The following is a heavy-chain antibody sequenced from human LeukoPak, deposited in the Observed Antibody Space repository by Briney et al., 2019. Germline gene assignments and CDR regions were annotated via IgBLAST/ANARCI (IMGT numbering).Heavy chain of an antibody. Sequence: DSVKGRFTISRDNAKSSLYLQMNSLRVEDTAVYYCARGVSWGGIVATTVYNWFDPWGQGTLVTVSS. CDR3: ARGVSWGGIVATTVYNWFDP. D-gene: IGHD5-12*01. J-gene: IGHJ5*02. V-gene: IGHV3-7*01.